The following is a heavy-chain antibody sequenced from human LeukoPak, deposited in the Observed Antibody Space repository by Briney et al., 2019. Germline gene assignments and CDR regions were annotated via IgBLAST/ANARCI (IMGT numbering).Heavy chain of an antibody. Sequence: GRSLRLSCAASGFTFSSYAMHWVRQAPGKGLEWVAVISYDGSNKYYADSVKGRFTISRDNSKNTLYLQMNSLRAEDTAVYYCARDQTGEHLYDYWGQGTLVTVSS. V-gene: IGHV3-30-3*01. CDR1: GFTFSSYA. J-gene: IGHJ4*02. D-gene: IGHD1-1*01. CDR2: ISYDGSNK. CDR3: ARDQTGEHLYDY.